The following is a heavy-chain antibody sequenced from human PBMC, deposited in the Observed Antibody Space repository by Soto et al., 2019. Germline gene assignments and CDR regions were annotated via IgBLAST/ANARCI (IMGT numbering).Heavy chain of an antibody. CDR1: GGSFSGYY. J-gene: IGHJ4*02. D-gene: IGHD3-22*01. Sequence: SETLSLTCAVYGGSFSGYYWSWIRQPPGKGLEWIREINHSGSTNYNPSLKSRVTISVDTSKNQFSLKLSSVTAADTAVYYCARVSRRTPPSRYYYDSSGYYQGYFDYWGQGTLVTVSS. CDR3: ARVSRRTPPSRYYYDSSGYYQGYFDY. CDR2: INHSGST. V-gene: IGHV4-34*01.